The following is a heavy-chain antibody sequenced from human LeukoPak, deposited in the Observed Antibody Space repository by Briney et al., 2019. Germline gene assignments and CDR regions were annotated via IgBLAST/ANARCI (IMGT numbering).Heavy chain of an antibody. D-gene: IGHD2-21*01. CDR1: GFTFSPYN. V-gene: IGHV3-21*01. CDR3: ARGGGYCGGDCYGIDY. CDR2: ISSRSSYI. J-gene: IGHJ4*02. Sequence: GGSLRLSCAASGFTFSPYNMNWVRQAPGQGLEWVSAISSRSSYIYYADSVKGRFTISRDNAKNSLYLQMNSLRAEDTAVYYCARGGGYCGGDCYGIDYWGQGTLVTVSS.